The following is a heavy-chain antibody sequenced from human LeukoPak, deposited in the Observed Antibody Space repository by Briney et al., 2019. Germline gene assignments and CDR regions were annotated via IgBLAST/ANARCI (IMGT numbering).Heavy chain of an antibody. CDR1: GFTFSSYG. CDR3: AKDGGGIVVVPAATFDY. J-gene: IGHJ4*02. CDR2: ISGSGGST. V-gene: IGHV3-23*01. Sequence: GGSLRLSCAASGFTFSSYGMHWVRQAPGKGLEWVSAISGSGGSTYYADSVKGRFTISRDNSKNTLYLQMNSLRAEDTAVYYCAKDGGGIVVVPAATFDYWGQGTLVTVSS. D-gene: IGHD2-2*01.